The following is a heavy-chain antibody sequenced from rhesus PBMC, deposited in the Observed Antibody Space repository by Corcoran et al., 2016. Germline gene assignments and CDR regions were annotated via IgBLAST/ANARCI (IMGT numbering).Heavy chain of an antibody. CDR2: ISFDESKK. J-gene: IGHJ6*01. CDR1: GFTFSTYG. CDR3: VRGFYGLDS. Sequence: EVQLVESGGGLVQPGGSLRLSCDASGFTFSTYGIHWVRQAPGKGLEWVAVISFDESKKYYADSMKDRFTIYRDNSKTMVYLQMNNLKLEDTAVYYCVRGFYGLDSWGQGVVVTVSS. V-gene: IGHV3-54*02.